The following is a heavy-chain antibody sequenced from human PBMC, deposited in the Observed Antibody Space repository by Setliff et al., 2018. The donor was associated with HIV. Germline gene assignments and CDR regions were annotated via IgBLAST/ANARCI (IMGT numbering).Heavy chain of an antibody. Sequence: EASVKVSCKASGYTFSSYDIHWVRQATGQGLEWMGWMNPNIGNTGYAQKFQGRVTITADESTSTAYMELSSLRSEDTAVYYCARDSGSGWYGGDYWGQGTLVTAPQ. CDR3: ARDSGSGWYGGDY. J-gene: IGHJ4*02. V-gene: IGHV1-8*03. D-gene: IGHD6-19*01. CDR1: GYTFSSYD. CDR2: MNPNIGNT.